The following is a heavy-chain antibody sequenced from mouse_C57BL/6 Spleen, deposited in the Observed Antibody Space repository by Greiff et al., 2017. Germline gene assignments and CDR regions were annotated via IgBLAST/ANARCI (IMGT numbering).Heavy chain of an antibody. D-gene: IGHD2-4*01. Sequence: VQLQQSGPELVKPGVSVKISCKASGYAFSSSWMKWVKQRPGKGLEWIGRIYPGDGDTNYNGKFKGKATLTADKSSRKAYMQLSSLTSEDSAVSFCARGDYDYDGFAYWGQGTLVTVSA. CDR2: IYPGDGDT. CDR3: ARGDYDYDGFAY. V-gene: IGHV1-82*01. J-gene: IGHJ3*01. CDR1: GYAFSSSW.